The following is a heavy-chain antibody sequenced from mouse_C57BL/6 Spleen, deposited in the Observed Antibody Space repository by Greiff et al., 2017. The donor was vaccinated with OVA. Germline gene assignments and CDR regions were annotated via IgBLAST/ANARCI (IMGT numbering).Heavy chain of an antibody. CDR1: GFTFNTYA. CDR3: VGGKATMASYYYAMDD. V-gene: IGHV10-3*01. D-gene: IGHD2-1*01. Sequence: EVQGVESGGGLVQPKGSLKLSCAASGFTFNTYAMHWVRQAPGQGLEWVARIRSKSSNYATYYADSVKDRFTISRDDSQSMLYLQMNNLKTEHTGMYYCVGGKATMASYYYAMDDWGQGTSVTVSS. CDR2: IRSKSSNYAT. J-gene: IGHJ4*01.